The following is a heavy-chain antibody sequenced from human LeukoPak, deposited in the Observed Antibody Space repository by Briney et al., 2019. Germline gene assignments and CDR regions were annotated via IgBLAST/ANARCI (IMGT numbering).Heavy chain of an antibody. CDR3: AREGGRVVVIYWYFDL. Sequence: ASVKVSCKASGGTFSSYAISWVRQAPGQGLEWMGRIIPIFGTANYAQKFQGRVAITTDESTSTAYMELSSLRSEDTAVYYCAREGGRVVVIYWYFDLRGRGTLVTVSS. V-gene: IGHV1-69*05. CDR2: IIPIFGTA. J-gene: IGHJ2*01. CDR1: GGTFSSYA. D-gene: IGHD2-21*01.